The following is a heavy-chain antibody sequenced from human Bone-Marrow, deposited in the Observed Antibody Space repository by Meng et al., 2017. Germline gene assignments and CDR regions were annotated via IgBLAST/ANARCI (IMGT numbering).Heavy chain of an antibody. Sequence: GSLRLSCTVSGGSISSSSYYWGWTRQPPGKGLEWIGSIYYSGSTYYNPSLKSRVTISVDTSKNQFSLKLSSVTTADTAVYYCARDYGGSYYFGVPSNYYYYGMDVWGQGTTVTVSS. D-gene: IGHD1-26*01. CDR3: ARDYGGSYYFGVPSNYYYYGMDV. CDR2: IYYSGST. J-gene: IGHJ6*02. CDR1: GGSISSSSYY. V-gene: IGHV4-39*07.